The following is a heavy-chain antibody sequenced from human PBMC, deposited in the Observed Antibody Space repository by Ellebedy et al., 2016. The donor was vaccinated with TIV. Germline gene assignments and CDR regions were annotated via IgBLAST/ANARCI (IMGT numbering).Heavy chain of an antibody. CDR2: ISGSGGST. J-gene: IGHJ4*02. Sequence: GGSLRLXCAASGFTFSSYAMSWVRQAPGKGLEWVSAISGSGGSTYYADSVKGRFTISRDNSKNTLYLQMNSLRAEDTAVYYCASSPEFFSPDCSSTSCPGEFDYWGQGTLVTVSS. CDR1: GFTFSSYA. D-gene: IGHD2-2*01. CDR3: ASSPEFFSPDCSSTSCPGEFDY. V-gene: IGHV3-23*01.